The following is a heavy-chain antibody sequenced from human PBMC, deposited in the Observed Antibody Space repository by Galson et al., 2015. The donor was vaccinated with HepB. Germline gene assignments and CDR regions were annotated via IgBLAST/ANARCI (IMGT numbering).Heavy chain of an antibody. V-gene: IGHV5-10-1*01. CDR2: IDPSDSYT. CDR3: ARHRIYNWNYGESGWFDP. Sequence: QSGAEVKKPGESLRISCKGSGYSLTSYWISWVRQMPGKGLEWMGRIDPSDSYTNYSPSFQGHVTISADKSISTAYLQWSSLKASDTAMYYCARHRIYNWNYGESGWFDPWGQGTLVTVSS. J-gene: IGHJ5*02. D-gene: IGHD1-7*01. CDR1: GYSLTSYW.